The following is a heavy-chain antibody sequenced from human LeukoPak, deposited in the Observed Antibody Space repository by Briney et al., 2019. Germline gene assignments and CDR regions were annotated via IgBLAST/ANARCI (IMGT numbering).Heavy chain of an antibody. CDR1: GFTFSDYA. CDR3: TRDQEAFEY. J-gene: IGHJ4*02. Sequence: PGGSLRLSCAASGFTFSDYAMHWVRQAPGKGLEWVALISYDGSNKYYADSVKGRFTISRDKSKNTLYLQMNSLRAEDTAVYYCTRDQEAFEYWGQGTLVTVSS. CDR2: ISYDGSNK. V-gene: IGHV3-30*04.